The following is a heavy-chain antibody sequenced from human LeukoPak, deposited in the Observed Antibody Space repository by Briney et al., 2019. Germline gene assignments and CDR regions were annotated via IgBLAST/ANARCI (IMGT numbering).Heavy chain of an antibody. CDR1: GFTFSSYG. CDR3: AKDRDSSGYYVAY. Sequence: GGSLRLSCAASGFTFSSYGMHWVRQAPGKGLEWVAAISYDGSNKYYADSVKGRFTISRDNSKNTLYLQMNSLRAEDTAVYYCAKDRDSSGYYVAYWGQGTLVTVSS. CDR2: ISYDGSNK. D-gene: IGHD3-22*01. J-gene: IGHJ4*02. V-gene: IGHV3-30*18.